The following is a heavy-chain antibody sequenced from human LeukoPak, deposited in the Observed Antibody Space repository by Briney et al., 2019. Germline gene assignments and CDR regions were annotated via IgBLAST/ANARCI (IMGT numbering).Heavy chain of an antibody. D-gene: IGHD1-26*01. Sequence: GGSLRLSCAASGFTFSSYGMHWVRQAPGKGLEWVAFIRYDGSNKYYADSVKGRFTISRDNSKNTLYLQMNSLRAEDTAVYYCAKCLPRGSEYSGSYEIDYWGQGTLVTVSS. CDR3: AKCLPRGSEYSGSYEIDY. CDR1: GFTFSSYG. J-gene: IGHJ4*02. V-gene: IGHV3-30*02. CDR2: IRYDGSNK.